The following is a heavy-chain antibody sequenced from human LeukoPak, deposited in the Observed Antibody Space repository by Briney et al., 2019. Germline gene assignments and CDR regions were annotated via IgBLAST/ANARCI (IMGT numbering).Heavy chain of an antibody. Sequence: GASVKVSCKASGYTFTSYAMNWVRQAPGQGLEWMGWINTNTGNPTYAQGFTGRFVFSLDTSVSTAYLQIRSLKAEDTAVYYCARDGERLLWFGELFSGVLAAFDIWGQGTMVTVSS. J-gene: IGHJ3*02. CDR2: INTNTGNP. CDR1: GYTFTSYA. D-gene: IGHD3-10*01. V-gene: IGHV7-4-1*01. CDR3: ARDGERLLWFGELFSGVLAAFDI.